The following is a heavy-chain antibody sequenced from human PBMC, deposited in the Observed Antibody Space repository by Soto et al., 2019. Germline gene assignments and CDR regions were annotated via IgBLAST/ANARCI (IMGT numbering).Heavy chain of an antibody. J-gene: IGHJ4*02. CDR1: GYTFTSYG. Sequence: ASVKVSCKASGYTFTSYGISWVRQAPGQGLEWMGWISAYNGNTNYAQKLQGRVTMTTDTSMSTAYMELRSLRSDDTAVYYCARIHDFWSGYYFFDYWGQGTLVTVSS. D-gene: IGHD3-3*01. CDR3: ARIHDFWSGYYFFDY. CDR2: ISAYNGNT. V-gene: IGHV1-18*01.